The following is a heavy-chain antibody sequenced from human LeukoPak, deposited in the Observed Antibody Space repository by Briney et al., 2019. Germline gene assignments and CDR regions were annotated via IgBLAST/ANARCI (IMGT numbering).Heavy chain of an antibody. CDR3: AKNLLGSESFSWYFDL. CDR1: GVTFSSHG. J-gene: IGHJ2*01. D-gene: IGHD1-26*01. V-gene: IGHV3-23*01. Sequence: PGGSLRLSCAASGVTFSSHGMSWVRQAPGKGLEWVSSITDSGSGTCYADSVKGRFTMSRDNSKNTLYLQMNSLRAEDTAVYYCAKNLLGSESFSWYFDLWGRGTLVIVSS. CDR2: ITDSGSGT.